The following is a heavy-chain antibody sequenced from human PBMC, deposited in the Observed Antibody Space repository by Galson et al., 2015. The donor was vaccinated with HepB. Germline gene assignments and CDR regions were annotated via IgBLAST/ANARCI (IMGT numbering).Heavy chain of an antibody. CDR2: ISGSGITT. Sequence: SLRLSCAASGFTFSNNAMTWVRQAPGKGLEWVSGISGSGITTHHADSVKGRFTISRDNSRNTLYLQMNSLGAEDTAVYYRAKGDPTFDYWGQGTLVTVSS. CDR3: AKGDPTFDY. CDR1: GFTFSNNA. V-gene: IGHV3-23*01. D-gene: IGHD2-21*02. J-gene: IGHJ4*02.